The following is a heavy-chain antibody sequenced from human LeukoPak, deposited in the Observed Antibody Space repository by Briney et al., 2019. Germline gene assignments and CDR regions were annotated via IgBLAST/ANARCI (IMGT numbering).Heavy chain of an antibody. CDR2: IYYSGST. CDR1: GGSISSYY. CDR3: ARLLTADDAFDI. Sequence: SETLSLTCTVSGGSISSYYWSWIRQPPGKGLEWIGYIYYSGSTNYNPSLKSRVTISVDTSKNQFSLKLSSVTAADTAVYYCARLLTADDAFDIWGQGTMVTLSS. V-gene: IGHV4-59*08. D-gene: IGHD2-21*02. J-gene: IGHJ3*02.